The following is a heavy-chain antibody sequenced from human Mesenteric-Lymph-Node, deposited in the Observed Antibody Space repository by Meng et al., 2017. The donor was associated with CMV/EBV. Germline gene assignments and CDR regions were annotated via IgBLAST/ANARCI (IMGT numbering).Heavy chain of an antibody. V-gene: IGHV4-59*13. CDR2: VYYSGST. Sequence: SETLSLTCTVSGGSISTYFWNWIRQPPGKGLEWIGHVYYSGSTKYNPSLKSRVSISVDASKNQFSLKLTSVTAADTAVYYCAGTGAHYRGMDVWGQGTTVTVSS. J-gene: IGHJ6*02. CDR3: AGTGAHYRGMDV. D-gene: IGHD7-27*01. CDR1: GGSISTYF.